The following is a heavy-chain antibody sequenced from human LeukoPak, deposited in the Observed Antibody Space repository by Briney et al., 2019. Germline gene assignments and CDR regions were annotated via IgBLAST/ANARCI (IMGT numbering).Heavy chain of an antibody. Sequence: SGGSLRLSCAASGFTFSSYSMNWVRQAPGKGLEWVSSISSSSSYIYYADSVKGRFTISRDNAKNSLYLQMNSLRAEDTAVYYCARDWGPTGGYSGYDSPGWFDPWGQGTLVTVSS. J-gene: IGHJ5*02. CDR3: ARDWGPTGGYSGYDSPGWFDP. D-gene: IGHD5-12*01. CDR1: GFTFSSYS. CDR2: ISSSSSYI. V-gene: IGHV3-21*01.